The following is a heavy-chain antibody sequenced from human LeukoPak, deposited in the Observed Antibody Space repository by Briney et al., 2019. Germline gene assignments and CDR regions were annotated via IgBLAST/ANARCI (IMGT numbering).Heavy chain of an antibody. J-gene: IGHJ4*02. V-gene: IGHV5-51*01. CDR2: IFPGDSDT. Sequence: GESLKISCQGSGYTFPGFWIGWVRQKPGKDLEWMGIIFPGDSDTRYSPSFQGQVTISVDKSINTAYLQWSSLKASDTAMYYCATPYPREYCSSTTCYFNYWGQGTLVTVSS. D-gene: IGHD2-2*01. CDR1: GYTFPGFW. CDR3: ATPYPREYCSSTTCYFNY.